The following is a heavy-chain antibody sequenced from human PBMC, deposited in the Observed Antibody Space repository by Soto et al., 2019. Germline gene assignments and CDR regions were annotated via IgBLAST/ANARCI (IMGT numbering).Heavy chain of an antibody. CDR3: ARQHPGYSST. J-gene: IGHJ5*02. Sequence: QVQLVQSGAEVKKPGSSVKVSCKASGGTFSSYAINWVRQAPGQGLEWMGGIIPIFGTVNYAQKFQGRVTTTADTSTNTAYMELSSLRSEDTAVYYCARQHPGYSSTWGQGTLVTVSS. CDR2: IIPIFGTV. CDR1: GGTFSSYA. V-gene: IGHV1-69*14. D-gene: IGHD6-19*01.